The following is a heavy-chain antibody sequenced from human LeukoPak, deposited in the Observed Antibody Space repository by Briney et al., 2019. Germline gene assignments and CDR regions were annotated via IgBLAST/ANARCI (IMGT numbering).Heavy chain of an antibody. J-gene: IGHJ6*03. D-gene: IGHD3-3*01. Sequence: ASVKVSCKASGYTFTSYGISWVRQAPGQGLEWMGWISAYNGNTNYAQKLQGRVTMTTDTSTSTAYMELRSLRSDDTAVYYCARDLLQFLEWLIPRHYYYMDVWGKGTTVTVSS. V-gene: IGHV1-18*01. CDR2: ISAYNGNT. CDR3: ARDLLQFLEWLIPRHYYYMDV. CDR1: GYTFTSYG.